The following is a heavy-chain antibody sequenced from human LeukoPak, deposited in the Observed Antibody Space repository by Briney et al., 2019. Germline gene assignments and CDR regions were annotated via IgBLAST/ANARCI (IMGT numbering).Heavy chain of an antibody. CDR3: AKKTRPITMVRGVLFDY. V-gene: IGHV3-23*01. J-gene: IGHJ4*02. CDR2: ISGSGGST. Sequence: GGSLRLSCAASGFTFSSYAMSWVRQAPGKGLEWVSAISGSGGSTYYADSVKGRFTISRDNSKNTLYLQMNSLRAEDTAVYYCAKKTRPITMVRGVLFDYWGQGTLVTVSS. D-gene: IGHD3-10*01. CDR1: GFTFSSYA.